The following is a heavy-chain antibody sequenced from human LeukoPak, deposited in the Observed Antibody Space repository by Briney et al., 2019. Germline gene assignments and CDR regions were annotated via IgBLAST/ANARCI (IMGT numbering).Heavy chain of an antibody. V-gene: IGHV4-34*01. CDR1: GGSFSGYY. CDR2: INHSGST. CDR3: ARGGSVAGMFYYYYGMDV. J-gene: IGHJ6*02. Sequence: SETLSLTCAVYGGSFSGYYWSWIRQPPGKGLEWIGEINHSGSTNYNPSLKSRVTISVDTSKNQLSLKLSSVTAADTAVYYCARGGSVAGMFYYYYGMDVWGQGTTVTVSS. D-gene: IGHD6-19*01.